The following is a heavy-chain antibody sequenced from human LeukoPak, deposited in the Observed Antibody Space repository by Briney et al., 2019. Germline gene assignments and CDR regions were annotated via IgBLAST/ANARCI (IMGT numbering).Heavy chain of an antibody. D-gene: IGHD6-19*01. CDR1: GGSFSGYY. V-gene: IGHV4-59*01. CDR3: ARSQQWLYYYFDY. J-gene: IGHJ4*02. Sequence: SETLSLTCAVYGGSFSGYYWSWIRQPPGKGLEWIGYIYYSGSTNYNPSLKSRVTISVDTSKNQFSLKLSSVTAADTAVYYCARSQQWLYYYFDYWGQGTLVTVSS. CDR2: IYYSGST.